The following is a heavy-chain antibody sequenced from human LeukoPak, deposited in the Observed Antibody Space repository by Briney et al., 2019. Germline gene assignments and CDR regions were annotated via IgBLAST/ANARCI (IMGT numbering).Heavy chain of an antibody. J-gene: IGHJ4*02. CDR3: AKDGLYYDGSEHVYYFDS. CDR2: IIYSGGAT. Sequence: GGSLRLSCAASGFTFSTHSMVWVRQGPGTGLEFVASIIYSGGATYYADSVKGRFTISRDNSKNTLYLQMNSLRAEDTALYYCAKDGLYYDGSEHVYYFDSWGQGTLVTVSS. D-gene: IGHD3-22*01. V-gene: IGHV3-23*01. CDR1: GFTFSTHS.